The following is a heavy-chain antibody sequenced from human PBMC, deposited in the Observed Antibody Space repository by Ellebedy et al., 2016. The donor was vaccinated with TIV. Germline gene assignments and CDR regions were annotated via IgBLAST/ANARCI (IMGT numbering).Heavy chain of an antibody. CDR2: IWYDGSNK. CDR3: ARDNSNIAVAGPVN. Sequence: GESLKIPCAASGFTFSSYGMHWVRQAPGKGLEWVAAIWYDGSNKYYADSVKGRFTVSRDNSQNTLYVQMNSLRGQDTAVYYCARDNSNIAVAGPVNWGQGTLVTVSS. J-gene: IGHJ4*02. V-gene: IGHV3-33*01. CDR1: GFTFSSYG. D-gene: IGHD6-19*01.